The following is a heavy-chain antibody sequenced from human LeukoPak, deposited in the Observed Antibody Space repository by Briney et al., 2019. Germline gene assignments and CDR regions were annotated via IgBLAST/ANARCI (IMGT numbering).Heavy chain of an antibody. Sequence: TGGSLRLSCAASGFTFSSYAMTWVRQAPGEGLEWVSGISASGGATYYADSVKGRFTISRDNAKNTLYLQMNSLRAEDTAVYYCAREVTIFGVVPDAFDIWGQGTMVTVSS. J-gene: IGHJ3*02. CDR1: GFTFSSYA. D-gene: IGHD3-3*01. CDR3: AREVTIFGVVPDAFDI. V-gene: IGHV3-23*01. CDR2: ISASGGAT.